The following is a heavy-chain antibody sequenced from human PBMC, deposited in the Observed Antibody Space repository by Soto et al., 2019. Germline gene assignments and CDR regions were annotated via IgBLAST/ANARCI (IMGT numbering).Heavy chain of an antibody. CDR3: AREPTVTTSHGGGGAFDI. CDR2: IYYSGST. V-gene: IGHV4-31*03. J-gene: IGHJ3*02. D-gene: IGHD4-17*01. Sequence: QVQLQESGPGLVKPSQTLSLTCTVSGGSISSGGYYWSWIRQHPGKGLEWIGYIYYSGSTYYNPXXTRRVPRTGDXXKXQXXLKLSSVTAADPAVYYGAREPTVTTSHGGGGAFDIWGQGTMVTVSS. CDR1: GGSISSGGYY.